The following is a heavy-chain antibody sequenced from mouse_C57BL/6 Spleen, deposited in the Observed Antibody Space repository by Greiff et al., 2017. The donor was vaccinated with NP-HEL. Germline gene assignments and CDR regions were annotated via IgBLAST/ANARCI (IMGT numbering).Heavy chain of an antibody. J-gene: IGHJ4*01. Sequence: QVQLKQPGAELVRPGSSVKLSCKASGYTFTSYWMHWVKQRPIQGLEWIGNIDPSDSETHYNQKFKDKATLTVDKSSSTAYMQLSSLTSEDSAVYYCARETAQATWMDYWGQGTSVTVSS. CDR1: GYTFTSYW. CDR2: IDPSDSET. CDR3: ARETAQATWMDY. V-gene: IGHV1-52*01. D-gene: IGHD3-2*02.